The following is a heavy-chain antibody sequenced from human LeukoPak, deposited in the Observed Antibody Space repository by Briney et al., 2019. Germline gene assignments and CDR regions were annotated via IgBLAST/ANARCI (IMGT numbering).Heavy chain of an antibody. D-gene: IGHD3-9*01. CDR3: ARGGVGYYKGFDY. Sequence: ASVRVSCKASGYDFTSVGITWVRRAPGQGLEWMGWISPYNGNTRYAQKFQGRVAMTTDTSTTTAYMELRSLRSDDTAVYYCARGGVGYYKGFDYWGQGTLVTVSS. CDR2: ISPYNGNT. J-gene: IGHJ4*02. CDR1: GYDFTSVG. V-gene: IGHV1-18*01.